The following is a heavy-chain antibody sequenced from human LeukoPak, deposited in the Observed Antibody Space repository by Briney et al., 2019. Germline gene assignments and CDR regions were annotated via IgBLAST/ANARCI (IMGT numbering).Heavy chain of an antibody. Sequence: GGSLRHSCAAYGFIFSDYGMHWVRQAPGKGLEWVTLVWNDGSDKYYADSVKGRFTISRDNSKNTLYLQMNSLRPEDTAVYYCAKHYYGSGSQKYYFDYWGQGTLVTVSS. CDR3: AKHYYGSGSQKYYFDY. CDR2: VWNDGSDK. CDR1: GFIFSDYG. V-gene: IGHV3-30*02. J-gene: IGHJ4*02. D-gene: IGHD3-10*01.